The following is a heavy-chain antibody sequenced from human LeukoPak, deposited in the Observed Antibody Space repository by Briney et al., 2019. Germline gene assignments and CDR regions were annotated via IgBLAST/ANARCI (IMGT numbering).Heavy chain of an antibody. Sequence: SGTLSLTCTVSGGSISSYYWSWMRQPPGKGLEWIGYIYYSGSTNYNPSLKSRVTISVDTSKNQLSLKLSSVTAADTAVYYCARDPDGGSPDAFEIWGQGTMVTVSS. CDR3: ARDPDGGSPDAFEI. J-gene: IGHJ3*02. CDR1: GGSISSYY. CDR2: IYYSGST. V-gene: IGHV4-59*01. D-gene: IGHD1-14*01.